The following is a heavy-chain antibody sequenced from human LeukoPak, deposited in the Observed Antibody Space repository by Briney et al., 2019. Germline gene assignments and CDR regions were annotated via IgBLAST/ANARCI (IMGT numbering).Heavy chain of an antibody. CDR3: AKGEYYYDPADAFDI. J-gene: IGHJ3*02. CDR2: MSYDGSNK. V-gene: IGHV3-30*18. Sequence: GGSLRLSCAASGFTFSSYGMHWVRQAPGKGLEWVAVMSYDGSNKYYADSVKGRFTISRDNSKNTLYLQMNSLRAEDTAVYYCAKGEYYYDPADAFDIWGQGTMVTVSS. CDR1: GFTFSSYG. D-gene: IGHD3-22*01.